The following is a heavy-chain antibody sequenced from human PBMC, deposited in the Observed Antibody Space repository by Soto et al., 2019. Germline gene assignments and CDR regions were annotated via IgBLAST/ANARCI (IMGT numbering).Heavy chain of an antibody. Sequence: SVKVSCKASGGTFSSYAISWVRQAPGQGLEWMGGIIPIFGTANYAQKFQGRVTITADESTSTAYMELSSLRSEDTAVYYCASRNYDILTGPNYYYYGMDVWGQGTTVTSP. CDR2: IIPIFGTA. CDR3: ASRNYDILTGPNYYYYGMDV. D-gene: IGHD3-9*01. V-gene: IGHV1-69*13. CDR1: GGTFSSYA. J-gene: IGHJ6*02.